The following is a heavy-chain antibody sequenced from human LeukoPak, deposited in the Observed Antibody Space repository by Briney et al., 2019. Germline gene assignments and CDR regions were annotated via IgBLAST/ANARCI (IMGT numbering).Heavy chain of an antibody. CDR1: GFIFSTYW. V-gene: IGHV3-30*07. CDR3: VARSAAFDI. J-gene: IGHJ3*02. Sequence: HAGGSLRLSCAASGFIFSTYWMSWVRQAPGKGLEWVAVISYDGSNKYYADSVKGRFTISRDNAKNSLYLQMNSLRAEDTAVYYCVARSAAFDIWGQGTMVTVSS. D-gene: IGHD2-21*01. CDR2: ISYDGSNK.